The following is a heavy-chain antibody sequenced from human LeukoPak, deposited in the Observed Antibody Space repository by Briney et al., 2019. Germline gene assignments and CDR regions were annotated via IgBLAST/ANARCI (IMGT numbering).Heavy chain of an antibody. D-gene: IGHD6-13*01. J-gene: IGHJ4*02. CDR3: ARDRSLGVN. CDR2: IKQDGSEK. V-gene: IGHV3-7*01. Sequence: GGSLRLSCAGSGFTFTSYWMSWVRQAPGKGLEWVANIKQDGSEKYYIDSVKGRFTISRDNAKNSLYLQMNSLRAEDTAVYYCARDRSLGVNWGQGTLVTVSS. CDR1: GFTFTSYW.